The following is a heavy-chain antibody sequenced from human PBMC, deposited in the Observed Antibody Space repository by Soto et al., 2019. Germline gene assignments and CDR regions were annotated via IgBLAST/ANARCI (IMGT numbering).Heavy chain of an antibody. CDR3: ARGDEGLFDYGMDV. V-gene: IGHV3-13*01. J-gene: IGHJ6*02. CDR2: SGSAGDT. D-gene: IGHD2-21*02. CDR1: GFTFSRFD. Sequence: EVQLVESGGDLVQPGGSLRLSCAASGFTFSRFDMHWVRQVAGKGLEWVSTSGSAGDTYFSDSVRGRFTISRGNGKNSLYLQMNSLRAGDTAVYYCARGDEGLFDYGMDVCGQGTTVTVSS.